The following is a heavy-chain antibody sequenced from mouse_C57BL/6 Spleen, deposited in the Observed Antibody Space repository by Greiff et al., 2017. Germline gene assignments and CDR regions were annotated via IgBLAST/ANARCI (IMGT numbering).Heavy chain of an antibody. D-gene: IGHD1-1*01. Sequence: EVQLQQSGPELVKPGASVKISCKASGYTFTDYYMNWVKQSHGKSLEWIGDINPNNGGTSYNQKFKGKATLTVDKSSSTAYMELRSLTSEDSAVYYCARSAITTVVDYAMDYWGQGTSVTVSS. CDR2: INPNNGGT. CDR1: GYTFTDYY. J-gene: IGHJ4*01. CDR3: ARSAITTVVDYAMDY. V-gene: IGHV1-26*01.